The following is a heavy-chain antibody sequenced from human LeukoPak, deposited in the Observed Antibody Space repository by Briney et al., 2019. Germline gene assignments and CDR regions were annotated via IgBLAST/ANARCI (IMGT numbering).Heavy chain of an antibody. CDR1: GFTFSGYS. V-gene: IGHV3-48*04. Sequence: PGGSLRLSCAASGFTFSGYSMNWVRQAPGKGLEWVSYISGSSSTTYYADSVKGRFTISRDNAENSLYLHMNSLRAEDTAVYYCARDRYGGYEFDYWGQGTLVTVSS. CDR3: ARDRYGGYEFDY. D-gene: IGHD5-12*01. CDR2: ISGSSSTT. J-gene: IGHJ4*02.